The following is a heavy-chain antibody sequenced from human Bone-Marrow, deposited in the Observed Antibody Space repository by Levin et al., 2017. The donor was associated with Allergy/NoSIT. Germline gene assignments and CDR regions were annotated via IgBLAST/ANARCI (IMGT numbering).Heavy chain of an antibody. CDR3: ARERDLHFDY. CDR2: IWSDGTQK. V-gene: IGHV3-33*01. CDR1: GFTFSSSG. J-gene: IGHJ4*02. Sequence: GESLKISCTTSGFTFSSSGVHWVRQAPGKGLEWVAVIWSDGTQKYYADSVKGRFTISRDNSKNTLYLQMNALSAEDTAVYYCARERDLHFDYWGQGTLVTVSA.